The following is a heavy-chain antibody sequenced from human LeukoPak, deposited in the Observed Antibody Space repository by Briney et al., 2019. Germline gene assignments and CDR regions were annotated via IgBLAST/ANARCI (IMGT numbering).Heavy chain of an antibody. Sequence: ASVKVTCKASGYTFTSYGINWVRQAPGQGLEWMGWISAYNGNTNYAQKLQGRVTMTRDKSTSTVYMELRSLRSDDTALYYCARGGDMRVVGAFDIWGQGTMVTVSS. CDR1: GYTFTSYG. V-gene: IGHV1-18*01. CDR2: ISAYNGNT. D-gene: IGHD3-22*01. CDR3: ARGGDMRVVGAFDI. J-gene: IGHJ3*02.